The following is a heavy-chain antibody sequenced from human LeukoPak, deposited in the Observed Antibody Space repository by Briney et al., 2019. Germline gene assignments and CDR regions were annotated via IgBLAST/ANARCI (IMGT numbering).Heavy chain of an antibody. D-gene: IGHD2-15*01. Sequence: SETLSLPCAVSGGSFSGYYWSWIRQPPGKGLEWIGEINHSGSTNYNPSLKSRVTISVDTSKNQFSLKLSSVTAADTAVYYCARGRRSGGSCYLTWGQGTLVTVSS. V-gene: IGHV4-34*01. CDR1: GGSFSGYY. J-gene: IGHJ4*02. CDR3: ARGRRSGGSCYLT. CDR2: INHSGST.